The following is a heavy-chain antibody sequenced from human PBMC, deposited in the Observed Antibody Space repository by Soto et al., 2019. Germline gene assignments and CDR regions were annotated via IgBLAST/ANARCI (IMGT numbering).Heavy chain of an antibody. Sequence: KPSETLSLTCAVSGGSISSGGYSWSWIRQPPGKGLEWIGYIYHSGSTYYNPSLKSRVTISVDRSQNQFSLKLSSVTAADTAVYYCASRLTVVGGMDVWGQGTTVTVSS. V-gene: IGHV4-30-2*01. CDR1: GGSISSGGYS. CDR3: ASRLTVVGGMDV. J-gene: IGHJ6*02. D-gene: IGHD2-15*01. CDR2: IYHSGST.